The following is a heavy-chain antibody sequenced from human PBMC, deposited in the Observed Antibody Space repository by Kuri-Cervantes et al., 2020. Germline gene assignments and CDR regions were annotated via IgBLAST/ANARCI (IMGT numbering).Heavy chain of an antibody. CDR1: AFTLGDHA. CDR2: ISWNSDTI. V-gene: IGHV3-9*01. J-gene: IGHJ3*02. D-gene: IGHD3-22*01. CDR3: AKDHYYDSSGYKADAFDI. Sequence: SLKISCAASAFTLGDHAMHWVRQAPGKGLEWVSGISWNSDTIAYADSVKGRFTISRDNAKNSLYLQMNSLRAEDTALYYCAKDHYYDSSGYKADAFDIWGQGTMVTVSS.